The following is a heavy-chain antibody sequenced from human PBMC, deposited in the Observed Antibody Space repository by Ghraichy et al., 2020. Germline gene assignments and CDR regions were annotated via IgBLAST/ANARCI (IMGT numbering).Heavy chain of an antibody. J-gene: IGHJ5*02. D-gene: IGHD6-19*01. CDR1: GFTFSNYW. CDR2: IKQDGSEK. CDR3: ARVYSSASGRTGKFDP. V-gene: IGHV3-7*01. Sequence: GSLNISCAASGFTFSNYWMSWVRQAPGKGLEWVANIKQDGSEKYYVDSVRGRFTISRDNAMNSQYLQMNSLRAEDTAVYYCARVYSSASGRTGKFDPWGQGTLVTVSS.